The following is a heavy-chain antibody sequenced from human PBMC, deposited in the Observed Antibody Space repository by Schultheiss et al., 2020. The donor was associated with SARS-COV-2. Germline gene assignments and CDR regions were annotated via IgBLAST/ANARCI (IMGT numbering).Heavy chain of an antibody. CDR1: GGSFSGYY. J-gene: IGHJ3*02. D-gene: IGHD7-27*01. V-gene: IGHV4-34*01. CDR3: ARENWGYAFDI. Sequence: GSLRLSCAVYGGSFSGYYWSWIRQPPGKGLEWIGENNHSGSTNYNPSLKSRVTISVDTSKNQFALKLSSVTAADTAVYYCARENWGYAFDIWGQGTMVTVSS. CDR2: NNHSGST.